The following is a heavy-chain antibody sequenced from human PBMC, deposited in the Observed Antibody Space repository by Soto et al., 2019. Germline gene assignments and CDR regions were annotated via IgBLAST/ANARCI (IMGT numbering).Heavy chain of an antibody. D-gene: IGHD6-19*01. CDR1: GYTFTSYG. CDR2: ISAYNGNT. J-gene: IGHJ4*02. V-gene: IGHV1-18*01. CDR3: ARAYSSGWYPGPVDY. Sequence: ASVKVSCKASGYTFTSYGISWVRQAPGQGLEWMGWISAYNGNTNYAQKLQGRVTMTTDTSTSTAYMELRSLRSDDTAVYYCARAYSSGWYPGPVDYWGKETLVTVPS.